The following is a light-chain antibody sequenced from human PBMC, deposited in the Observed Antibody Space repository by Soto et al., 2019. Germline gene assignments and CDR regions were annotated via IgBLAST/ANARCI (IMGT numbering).Light chain of an antibody. CDR2: RNS. CDR3: AAWDDSLSGVV. V-gene: IGLV1-47*01. J-gene: IGLJ2*01. Sequence: QSVLTHPHSASGTPVQRVTISCSGSSSNIGSNYVYWYQQLPGTAPKLIIYRNSQRPSGVPDRFSGSKSGTSASLAIRGLRSEDEADYYCAAWDDSLSGVVFGGGPQLTVL. CDR1: SSNIGSNY.